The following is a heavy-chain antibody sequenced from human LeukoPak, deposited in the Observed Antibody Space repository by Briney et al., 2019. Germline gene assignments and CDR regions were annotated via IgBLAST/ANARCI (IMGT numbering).Heavy chain of an antibody. CDR3: ARHRISQGY. Sequence: PGGSLRLSCAASGSTFSNDWMTWVRQAPGKGLEWVANIKEDGSEKYYVDSVKGRFTISRDNAKNSLSLQMNSLRAEDTAVYYCARHRISQGYWGQGTLVTVSS. CDR2: IKEDGSEK. D-gene: IGHD2-15*01. CDR1: GSTFSNDW. J-gene: IGHJ4*02. V-gene: IGHV3-7*01.